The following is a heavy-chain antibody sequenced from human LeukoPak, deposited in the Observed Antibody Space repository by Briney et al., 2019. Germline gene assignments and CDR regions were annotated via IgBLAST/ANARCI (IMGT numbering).Heavy chain of an antibody. CDR1: GGTFSSYA. J-gene: IGHJ5*02. D-gene: IGHD4-17*01. CDR3: ASGNGDYAPHWFDP. V-gene: IGHV1-69*04. CDR2: IIPIFGIA. Sequence: ASVKVSCKAPGGTFSSYAISWVRQAPGQGLEWMGRIIPIFGIANYAQKFQGRVTITADKSTSTAYMELSSLRSEDTAVYYCASGNGDYAPHWFDPWGQGTLVTVSS.